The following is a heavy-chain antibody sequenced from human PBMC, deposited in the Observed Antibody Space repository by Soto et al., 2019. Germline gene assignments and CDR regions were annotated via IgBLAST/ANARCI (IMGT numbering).Heavy chain of an antibody. V-gene: IGHV4-59*12. Sequence: SETLSLTCTVSGGSISSYYWSWIRQPPGKGLEWIGYIYYSGSTNYNPSLKSRVTISVDTSKNQFSLKLSSVTAADTAVYYCARGLVQLWRHFDYWGQGTLVTVSS. CDR1: GGSISSYY. CDR3: ARGLVQLWRHFDY. CDR2: IYYSGST. D-gene: IGHD5-18*01. J-gene: IGHJ4*02.